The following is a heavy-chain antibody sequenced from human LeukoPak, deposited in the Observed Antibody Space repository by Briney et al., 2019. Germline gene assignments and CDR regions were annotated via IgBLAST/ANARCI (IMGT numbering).Heavy chain of an antibody. CDR1: GFTFSSYA. Sequence: GGSLRLSCAASGFTFSSYAMSWVRQAPGKGLEWVSAISGRGGSTYYADSAKGRFTISRDNSKNTLYLQMNSLRAEDTAVYYCAKDNVYYYYYMDVWGKGTTVTVSS. CDR2: ISGRGGST. CDR3: AKDNVYYYYYMDV. V-gene: IGHV3-23*01. J-gene: IGHJ6*03.